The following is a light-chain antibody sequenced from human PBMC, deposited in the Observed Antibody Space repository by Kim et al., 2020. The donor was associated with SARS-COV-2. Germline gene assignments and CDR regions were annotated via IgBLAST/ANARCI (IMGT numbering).Light chain of an antibody. CDR2: DVS. Sequence: QSALTQPRSVSGSPGQSVTISCTGTSSDVGDYNYVSWYQRHPGKAPKLMIYDVSKRPSGVPDRFSGSKSGNTASLTISGLQAEDEADYYCCSYAGSYTWVFGGGTQLTVL. J-gene: IGLJ3*02. V-gene: IGLV2-11*01. CDR3: CSYAGSYTWV. CDR1: SSDVGDYNY.